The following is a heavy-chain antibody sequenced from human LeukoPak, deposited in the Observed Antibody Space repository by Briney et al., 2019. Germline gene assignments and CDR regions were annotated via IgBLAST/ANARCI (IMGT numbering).Heavy chain of an antibody. Sequence: GGSLRLSCAASGLTFSSYAMNWVRQAPGKGLEWVSAINNSGGSTYYADSVKGRFTISRDNSKNTLFLQMNSLRAEDTAVYYCAKDLYTSGNYYRADYWGQGTLVTVSS. D-gene: IGHD3-10*01. J-gene: IGHJ4*02. CDR3: AKDLYTSGNYYRADY. V-gene: IGHV3-23*01. CDR2: INNSGGST. CDR1: GLTFSSYA.